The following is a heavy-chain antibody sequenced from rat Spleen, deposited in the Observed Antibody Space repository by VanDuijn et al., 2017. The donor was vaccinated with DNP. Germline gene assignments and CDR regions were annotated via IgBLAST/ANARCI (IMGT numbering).Heavy chain of an antibody. CDR3: VRRGGKGLFSK. J-gene: IGHJ3*01. CDR1: GFTFSGYD. Sequence: EVQLVESGGDLQQPGRSLRLSCAASGFTFSGYDMPWVRQAPSKGLEWVASVNTGGGITYYRDSVKGRFIVSRDNAKSTLDLQMDSLRSEDTATYYCVRRGGKGLFSKWGQGTLVTVSS. CDR2: VNTGGGIT. V-gene: IGHV5S23*01. D-gene: IGHD3-1*01.